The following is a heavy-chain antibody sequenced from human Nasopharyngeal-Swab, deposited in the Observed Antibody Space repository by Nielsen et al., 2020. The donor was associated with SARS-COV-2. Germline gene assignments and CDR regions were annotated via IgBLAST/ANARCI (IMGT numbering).Heavy chain of an antibody. CDR3: ARGLEDLGGDY. V-gene: IGHV3-11*01. CDR1: GFTLSDYY. D-gene: IGHD3-10*01. CDR2: ISSSGITI. J-gene: IGHJ4*02. Sequence: GGSLRLSCAASGFTLSDYYMAWIRQAPGKGLEWLSYISSSGITIYYADSVKGRFTISRDNAKNLLFLQMNSLRAEDTAVYFCARGLEDLGGDYWGQGTLVTVSS.